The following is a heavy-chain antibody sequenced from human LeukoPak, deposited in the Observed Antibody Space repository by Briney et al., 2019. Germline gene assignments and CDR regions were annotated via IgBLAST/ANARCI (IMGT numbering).Heavy chain of an antibody. Sequence: GGSLRLSCTVSGFTVSSNSMSWVRQAPGKGLEWVSFIYSDNTHYSDSVKGRFTISRDNARNSLYLQMNSLRAEDTAVYYCARGGRYYYGSGRLDYWGQGTLVTVSS. V-gene: IGHV3-53*01. CDR1: GFTVSSNS. D-gene: IGHD3-10*01. CDR3: ARGGRYYYGSGRLDY. J-gene: IGHJ4*02. CDR2: IYSDNT.